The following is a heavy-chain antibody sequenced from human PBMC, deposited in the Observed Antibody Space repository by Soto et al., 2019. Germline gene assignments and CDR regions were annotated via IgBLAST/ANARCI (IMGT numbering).Heavy chain of an antibody. CDR2: TYYNGNA. Sequence: QLQLQESGPGLVKPSETLSLTCNVSGGSIDRSNYYWDWLRQPPGKGLEWIGTTYYNGNAYYNPSLKSRVSMSVDTCKNQFSLKLVSVTAADTAVYYCARHFVAVVIKGWGYWGQGTLVTVSS. V-gene: IGHV4-39*01. J-gene: IGHJ4*02. CDR3: ARHFVAVVIKGWGY. CDR1: GGSIDRSNYY. D-gene: IGHD3-10*01.